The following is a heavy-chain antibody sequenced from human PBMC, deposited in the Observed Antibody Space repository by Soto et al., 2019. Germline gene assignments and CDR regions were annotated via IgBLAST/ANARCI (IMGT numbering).Heavy chain of an antibody. CDR2: IRSKANSYAT. Sequence: EVQLVESGGGLVQPGGSLKLSCAASGFTFSGSAMHWVRQASGKGLEWVGRIRSKANSYATAYAASVKGRFTISRDDSKNTAYLQMNSLKTEDTAVYYCTRHGGVSGQLVLYYGGQGTLVTVSS. CDR3: TRHGGVSGQLVLYY. J-gene: IGHJ4*02. D-gene: IGHD6-13*01. V-gene: IGHV3-73*02. CDR1: GFTFSGSA.